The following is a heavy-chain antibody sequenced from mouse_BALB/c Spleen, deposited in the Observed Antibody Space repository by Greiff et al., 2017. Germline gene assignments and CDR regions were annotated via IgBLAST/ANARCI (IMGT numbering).Heavy chain of an antibody. J-gene: IGHJ3*01. CDR2: INPSNGRT. V-gene: IGHV1S81*02. CDR3: ARCDDDVGFAY. D-gene: IGHD2-4*01. CDR1: GYTFTSYW. Sequence: QVHVKQPGAELVKPGASVKLSCKASGYTFTSYWMHWVKQRPGQGLEWIGEINPSNGRTNYNEKFKSKATLTVDKSSSTAYMQLSSLTSEDSAVYNCARCDDDVGFAYRGQGTLVTVSA.